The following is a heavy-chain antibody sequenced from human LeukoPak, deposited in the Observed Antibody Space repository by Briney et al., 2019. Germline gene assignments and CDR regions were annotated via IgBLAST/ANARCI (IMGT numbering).Heavy chain of an antibody. J-gene: IGHJ4*02. CDR1: GFTFSSYA. D-gene: IGHD3-22*01. CDR3: AMYYYDSSGYSKSYYFDY. V-gene: IGHV3-23*01. Sequence: PGGSVRLSCAASGFTFSSYAMSWVRQAPGKGLEWVSAISGSGGSTYYAGSVKGRFTISRDNSKNTLYLQMNSLRAEDTAVYYCAMYYYDSSGYSKSYYFDYWGQGTLVTVSS. CDR2: ISGSGGST.